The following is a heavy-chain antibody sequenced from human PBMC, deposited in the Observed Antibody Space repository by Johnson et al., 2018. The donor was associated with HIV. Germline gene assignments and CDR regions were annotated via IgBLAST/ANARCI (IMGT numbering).Heavy chain of an antibody. Sequence: VQLVESGGGLVQPGGSLRLSCAASGLTVSGNYMTWVRQAPGKGLEWVSVIFSGGTTYYAGSVHGRFTISRDNSKNTLYLQMNSLRAEDTAGYYCAKDLSRPTLNAFDIWGQGTMVTVSS. D-gene: IGHD4-11*01. J-gene: IGHJ3*02. CDR2: IFSGGTT. CDR3: AKDLSRPTLNAFDI. CDR1: GLTVSGNY. V-gene: IGHV3-66*02.